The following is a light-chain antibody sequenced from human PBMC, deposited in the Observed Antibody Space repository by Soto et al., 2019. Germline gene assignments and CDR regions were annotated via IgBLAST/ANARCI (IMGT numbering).Light chain of an antibody. V-gene: IGKV3-15*01. CDR1: QNVSSN. Sequence: EIVMTQSPATLSVSPGERATLSCRASQNVSSNLAGYQQKPGQAPRLLIYGASTRATGIPARFSGSGSGTEFTLTISSLQSEDFAVYYCQQYNNWPWTFGQGTKVEIK. CDR2: GAS. CDR3: QQYNNWPWT. J-gene: IGKJ1*01.